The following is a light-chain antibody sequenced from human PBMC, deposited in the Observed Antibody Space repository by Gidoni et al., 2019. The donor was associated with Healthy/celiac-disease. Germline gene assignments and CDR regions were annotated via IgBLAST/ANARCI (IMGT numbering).Light chain of an antibody. CDR3: SSYTSSSTLVV. CDR2: DVR. V-gene: IGLV2-14*03. J-gene: IGLJ2*01. Sequence: QSALTQPASVSGSPGQSLTISCTGTSSDVGGYTYVSWYQPHPGKAPKLMIYDVRNRPSGVSNRFSGSKSGNTASLTISGLQAEDEADYYCSSYTSSSTLVVFGGGTKLTVL. CDR1: SSDVGGYTY.